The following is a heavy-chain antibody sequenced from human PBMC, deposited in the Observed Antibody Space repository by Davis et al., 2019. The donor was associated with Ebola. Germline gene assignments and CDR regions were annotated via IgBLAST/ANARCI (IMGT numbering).Heavy chain of an antibody. J-gene: IGHJ3*02. D-gene: IGHD6-13*01. CDR1: GGSISSHY. CDR2: IYPSGST. V-gene: IGHV4-59*11. CDR3: ARVVLSKIAAAGKDAFDI. Sequence: PSETLSLTCTVSGGSISSHYWSWIRQPPGKGLEWIGYIYPSGSTNYNPSLKSRVTMSVDTSKNQFSMKLSSVTAADTAVYYCARVVLSKIAAAGKDAFDIWGQGTMVTVSS.